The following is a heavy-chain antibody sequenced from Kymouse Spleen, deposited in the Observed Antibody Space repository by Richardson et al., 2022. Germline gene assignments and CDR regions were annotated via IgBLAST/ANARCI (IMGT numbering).Heavy chain of an antibody. D-gene: IGHD3-3*01. CDR3: AREDDFWSGYYTGYYGMDV. J-gene: IGHJ6*02. V-gene: IGHV3-21*03. Sequence: EVQLVESGGGLVKPGGSLRLSCAASGFTFSSYSMNWVRQAPGKGLEWVSSISSSSSYIYYADSVKGRFTISRDNAKNSLYLQMNSLRAEDTAVYYCAREDDFWSGYYTGYYGMDVWGQGTTVTVSS. CDR1: GFTFSSYS. CDR2: ISSSSSYI.